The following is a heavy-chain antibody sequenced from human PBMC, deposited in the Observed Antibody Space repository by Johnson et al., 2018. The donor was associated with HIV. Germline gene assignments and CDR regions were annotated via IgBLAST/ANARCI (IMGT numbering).Heavy chain of an antibody. Sequence: VLLVESGGGVVQPGRSLRLSCAASGFTVSSNYMSWVRQAPGKGLEWVSAISGSGGSTYYADSVKGRFTISRDNSKNTLYLQMNSLRAEDTAVYYCAKGGSSNDAFDIWGQGTMVTVSS. CDR3: AKGGSSNDAFDI. CDR1: GFTVSSNY. J-gene: IGHJ3*02. V-gene: IGHV3-23*04. D-gene: IGHD6-13*01. CDR2: ISGSGGST.